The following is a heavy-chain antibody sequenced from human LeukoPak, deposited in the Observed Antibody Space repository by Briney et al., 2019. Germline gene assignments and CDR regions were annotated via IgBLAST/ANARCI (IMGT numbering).Heavy chain of an antibody. D-gene: IGHD3-22*01. J-gene: IGHJ4*02. Sequence: GVSLQISSKGSGYGFTSYWIGWVRRVPGKGLEWMGIIYPGDSDTRYSPSFQGQVTISADKSISTAYLQWSSLKASDTAMYYCARRFDSSGCLDYWGQGTLVTVSS. CDR2: IYPGDSDT. CDR3: ARRFDSSGCLDY. CDR1: GYGFTSYW. V-gene: IGHV5-51*01.